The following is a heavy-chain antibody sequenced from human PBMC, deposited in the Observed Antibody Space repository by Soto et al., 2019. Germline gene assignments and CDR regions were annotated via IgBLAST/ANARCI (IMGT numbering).Heavy chain of an antibody. J-gene: IGHJ4*02. Sequence: QVQLVQSGAEVQKPGASVKVSCKASGYTFTDYYIHWLRQAPGQGLEWIGIINSADGDTHYAQRFRDRVTMTRETATTPLFMELSSLGSEDTAIYYCARDTRGWEYGSNFDYWGQGTLVTVSS. D-gene: IGHD1-26*01. CDR3: ARDTRGWEYGSNFDY. CDR2: INSADGDT. V-gene: IGHV1-46*01. CDR1: GYTFTDYY.